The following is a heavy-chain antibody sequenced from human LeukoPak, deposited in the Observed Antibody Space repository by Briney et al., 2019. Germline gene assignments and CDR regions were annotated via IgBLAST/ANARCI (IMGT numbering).Heavy chain of an antibody. CDR1: GGSISSYY. V-gene: IGHV4-4*07. D-gene: IGHD3-3*01. CDR2: IYTSGST. CDR3: ARCNLMEWLLPNWFDP. J-gene: IGHJ5*02. Sequence: SETLSLTCTVSGGSISSYYWSWIRQPAGKGLEWIGRIYTSGSTNHNPSLKSRVTMSVDTSKNQFSLKLSSVTAADTAVYYCARCNLMEWLLPNWFDPWGQGTLVTVSS.